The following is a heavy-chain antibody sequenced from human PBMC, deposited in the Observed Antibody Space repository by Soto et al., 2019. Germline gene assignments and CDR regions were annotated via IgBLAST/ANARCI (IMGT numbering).Heavy chain of an antibody. CDR2: IYYSGST. CDR1: GGSISSYY. J-gene: IGHJ4*02. CDR3: ARDNVDYYDSGGSLAPTYYFDY. D-gene: IGHD3-22*01. V-gene: IGHV4-59*01. Sequence: SETLSLTCPVSGGSISSYYWSWIRQPPGKGLEWIGYIYYSGSTNYNPSLKSRVTISVDTSKNQFSLKLSSVTAADTAVYYCARDNVDYYDSGGSLAPTYYFDYWGQGTLVTVSS.